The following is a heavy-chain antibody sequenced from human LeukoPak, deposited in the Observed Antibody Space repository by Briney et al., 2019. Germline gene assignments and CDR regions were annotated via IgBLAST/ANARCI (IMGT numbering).Heavy chain of an antibody. J-gene: IGHJ5*02. Sequence: SETLSLTCAVSGVSISSGGYSWNWIRQPPGKGLEWIGFIYDSGSTYYNPSLKSRVTISLDRSKNQFSLKLTSVTAADTAVYYCARGGRGFDPWGQGTLVTVSS. CDR3: ARGGRGFDP. CDR2: IYDSGST. CDR1: GVSISSGGYS. V-gene: IGHV4-30-2*01.